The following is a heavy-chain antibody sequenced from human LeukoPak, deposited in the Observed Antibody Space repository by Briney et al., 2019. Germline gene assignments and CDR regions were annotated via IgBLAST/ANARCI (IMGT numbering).Heavy chain of an antibody. J-gene: IGHJ4*02. V-gene: IGHV1-24*01. CDR1: GYTLTELS. Sequence: ASVKVSCKVSGYTLTELSMHWVRQAPGKGLEWMGGFDPEDGETIYAQKFQGRVTMTEDTSTDTAYMELSSLRSEDTAVYYCARAPYPSRFLEWLSFDYWGQGTLVTVSS. CDR2: FDPEDGET. D-gene: IGHD3-3*01. CDR3: ARAPYPSRFLEWLSFDY.